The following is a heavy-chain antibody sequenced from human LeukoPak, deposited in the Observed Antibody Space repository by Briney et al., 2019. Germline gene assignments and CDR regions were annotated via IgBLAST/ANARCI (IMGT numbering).Heavy chain of an antibody. J-gene: IGHJ4*02. Sequence: GGSLRLSCAAPGFTFSGHAMGWGRQAPGKGLGWVSGISTSGGSTYYGSSVKGRFAISRDNSKNMVYLQMNSLRAEDTAVYYCAKDRPGEAWFDYWGQGTLVTVSS. D-gene: IGHD7-27*01. V-gene: IGHV3-23*01. CDR3: AKDRPGEAWFDY. CDR1: GFTFSGHA. CDR2: ISTSGGST.